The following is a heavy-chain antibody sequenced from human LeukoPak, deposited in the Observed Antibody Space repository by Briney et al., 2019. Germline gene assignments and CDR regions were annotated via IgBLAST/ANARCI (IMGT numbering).Heavy chain of an antibody. Sequence: SETLSLTCTVSGGSISSYYWSWIRQPAGTALEWIGRIYTSGTITYNPSLKSRVTMSVDTSKNQFSLKLSSVTAADTAVYYCARDSGTTGEVKFDPWAREPWSPSPQ. D-gene: IGHD3-10*01. V-gene: IGHV4-4*07. J-gene: IGHJ5*02. CDR2: IYTSGTI. CDR1: GGSISSYY. CDR3: ARDSGTTGEVKFDP.